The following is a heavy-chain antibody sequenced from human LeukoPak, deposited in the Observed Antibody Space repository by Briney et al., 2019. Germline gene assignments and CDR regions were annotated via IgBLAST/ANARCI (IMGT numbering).Heavy chain of an antibody. V-gene: IGHV4-4*07. CDR2: IYSTGST. CDR1: GGSISSYY. D-gene: IGHD6-13*01. CDR3: ARQIASAGTAGFDF. J-gene: IGHJ4*02. Sequence: PSETLSLTCTVSGGSISSYYWSWIRQPAGKGLERIGRIYSTGSTNYNPSLKSRVTMSVDTSKNQLSLRLRSVTAADTAVYYCARQIASAGTAGFDFWGQGALVTVSS.